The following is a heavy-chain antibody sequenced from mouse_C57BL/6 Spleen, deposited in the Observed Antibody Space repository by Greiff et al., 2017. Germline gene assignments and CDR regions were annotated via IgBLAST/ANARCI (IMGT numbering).Heavy chain of an antibody. CDR1: GYTFTSYW. J-gene: IGHJ4*01. Sequence: QVQLQQPGAELVKPGASVKLSCKASGYTFTSYWMHWVKQRLGQGLEWIGMIHPNSGSTNYNEKFKSKATLTVDKASSTAYMQLSSLTSEDSAVYYCARWGSAAMDYWGQGTSVTVSS. CDR3: ARWGSAAMDY. CDR2: IHPNSGST. V-gene: IGHV1-64*01.